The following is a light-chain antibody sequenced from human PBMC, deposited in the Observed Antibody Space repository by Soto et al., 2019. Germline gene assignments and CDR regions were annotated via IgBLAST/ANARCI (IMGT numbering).Light chain of an antibody. CDR2: DAS. Sequence: ILVTHSPATLSLSPVDTATLSFGASQSVSSSLAWYQQKPGQAPRLLIYDASSRATGVPARFSGSGSGTEFTLTIDSLQSEDFALYYCLQYDNWPPWTFGQGTKVDIK. V-gene: IGKV3-15*01. J-gene: IGKJ1*01. CDR1: QSVSSS. CDR3: LQYDNWPPWT.